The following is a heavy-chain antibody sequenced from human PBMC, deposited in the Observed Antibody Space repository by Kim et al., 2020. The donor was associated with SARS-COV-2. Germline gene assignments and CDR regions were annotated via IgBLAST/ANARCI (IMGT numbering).Heavy chain of an antibody. V-gene: IGHV3-53*04. CDR1: GFTVSRNY. D-gene: IGHD4-17*01. Sequence: GGSLRLSCAASGFTVSRNYMSWVRQAPGKGLEWVSVIYSGGNTYYADSVKGRFTISRHHSKSTLFLQMNSLRVEDTAVYYCARSTVTNFAFDVWGQGTMVTVSA. J-gene: IGHJ3*01. CDR2: IYSGGNT. CDR3: ARSTVTNFAFDV.